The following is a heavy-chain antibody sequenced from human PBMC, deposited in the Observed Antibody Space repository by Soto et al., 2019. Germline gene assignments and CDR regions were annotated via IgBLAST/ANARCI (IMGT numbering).Heavy chain of an antibody. J-gene: IGHJ5*02. CDR2: VYFSGNT. CDR1: GGSLSSYY. V-gene: IGHV4-59*01. CDR3: GSVRPSGYVLS. Sequence: SETLSLTCTVSGGSLSSYYWTWIRQSPGKGLEWIGYVYFSGNTNYNPSLKSRVTISIDTSKNQFSLRLASVTAADTAFYYCGSVRPSGYVLSWGQGTLVTV. D-gene: IGHD6-25*01.